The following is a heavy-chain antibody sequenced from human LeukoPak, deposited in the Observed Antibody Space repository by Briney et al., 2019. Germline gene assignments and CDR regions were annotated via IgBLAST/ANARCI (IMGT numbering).Heavy chain of an antibody. D-gene: IGHD4-23*01. CDR2: IRTYNDQN. Sequence: ASVKVSCRASGYTFTNYGISWVRQAPGQGLEWMGWIRTYNDQNNYPQKLQGRVTMTTDTSTTTAYMELRSLISDDTAVYYCARGWELDNWGLGTLVTVSS. CDR1: GYTFTNYG. V-gene: IGHV1-18*01. J-gene: IGHJ4*02. CDR3: ARGWELDN.